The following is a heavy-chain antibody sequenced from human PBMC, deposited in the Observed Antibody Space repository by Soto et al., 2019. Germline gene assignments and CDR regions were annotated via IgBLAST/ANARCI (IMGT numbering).Heavy chain of an antibody. V-gene: IGHV4-59*01. J-gene: IGHJ4*01. CDR3: ARVTGDCDSDCYDFYFDF. Sequence: QVQLQESGPGLVKPSETLSLTCTVSGDSISSYDWSWIRQPPGRGLEWIGYISYRGGTSYNPSLKRRVTISVDTSKNQYSLKLNSVTAAATAVYYCARVTGDCDSDCYDFYFDFWGQGTLVTVSS. CDR2: ISYRGGT. CDR1: GDSISSYD. D-gene: IGHD2-21*02.